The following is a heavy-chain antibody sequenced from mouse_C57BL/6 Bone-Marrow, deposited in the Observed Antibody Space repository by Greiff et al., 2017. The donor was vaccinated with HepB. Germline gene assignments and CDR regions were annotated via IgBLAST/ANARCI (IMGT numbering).Heavy chain of an antibody. J-gene: IGHJ2*01. CDR1: GYTFTSYW. CDR3: ARGGYGSSYADY. D-gene: IGHD1-1*01. Sequence: QVHVKHPGAELVRPGSSVKLSCKASGYTFTSYWMDWVKQRPGQGLEWIGNIYPSDSETHYNQKFKDKATLTVDKSSSTAYMQLSSLTSEDSAVYYCARGGYGSSYADYWGQGTTLTVSS. V-gene: IGHV1-61*01. CDR2: IYPSDSET.